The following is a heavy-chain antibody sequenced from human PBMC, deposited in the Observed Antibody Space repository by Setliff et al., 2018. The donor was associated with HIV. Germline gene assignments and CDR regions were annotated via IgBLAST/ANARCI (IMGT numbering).Heavy chain of an antibody. Sequence: GGSLRLSCAASGFTFSSYEMTWVRQAPGKGLEWVSYISRSGNTIYYADSVKGRFTISRDNAKNSLFLQMNSLRAEDTAIYYCVRGLAAAGGYAMDVWGQGTTVTVSS. CDR3: VRGLAAAGGYAMDV. J-gene: IGHJ6*02. CDR1: GFTFSSYE. V-gene: IGHV3-48*03. CDR2: ISRSGNTI. D-gene: IGHD6-13*01.